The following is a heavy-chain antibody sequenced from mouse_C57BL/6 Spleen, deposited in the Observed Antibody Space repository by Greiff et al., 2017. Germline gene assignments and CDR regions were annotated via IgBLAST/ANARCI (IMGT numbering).Heavy chain of an antibody. V-gene: IGHV1-55*01. Sequence: VQLQQPGAELVKPGASVKMSCKASGYTFPSYWITWVKQRPGQGLEWIGDIYPGSGSTNYNEKFKSKATLTVDTSSSTAYMQLRSLTSEDSAVYYCARGITTVVRAMDYWGQGTSVTVSS. J-gene: IGHJ4*01. CDR2: IYPGSGST. CDR3: ARGITTVVRAMDY. CDR1: GYTFPSYW. D-gene: IGHD1-1*01.